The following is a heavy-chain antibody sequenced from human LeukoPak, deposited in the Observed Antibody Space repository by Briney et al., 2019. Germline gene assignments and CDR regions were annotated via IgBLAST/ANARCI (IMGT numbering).Heavy chain of an antibody. J-gene: IGHJ4*02. CDR1: GYSFTTYW. D-gene: IGHD3-22*01. V-gene: IGHV5-51*01. CDR2: IYPGDSDT. CDR3: ARARDYYDSSGYPYYFDY. Sequence: RGESLKISCKGSGYSFTTYWIGWVRQMPGKGLEWMGIIYPGDSDTRYSPSFQGQVTISADKSISTAYLQWSSLKASDTAMYYCARARDYYDSSGYPYYFDYWGQGTLVTVSS.